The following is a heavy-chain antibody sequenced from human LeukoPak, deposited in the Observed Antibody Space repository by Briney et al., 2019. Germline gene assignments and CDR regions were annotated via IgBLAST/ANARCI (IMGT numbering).Heavy chain of an antibody. Sequence: GGSLRLSCAASGFTFSNYWMQWVRQAPGKGLVWVSRINNDGSSTIYADSGKGRITISRDNAKNTLYLQRHGLKAEDTAVYYCAREQSGWLFDYWGRGTLVTVSS. J-gene: IGHJ4*02. CDR3: AREQSGWLFDY. V-gene: IGHV3-74*01. CDR1: GFTFSNYW. D-gene: IGHD5-12*01. CDR2: INNDGSST.